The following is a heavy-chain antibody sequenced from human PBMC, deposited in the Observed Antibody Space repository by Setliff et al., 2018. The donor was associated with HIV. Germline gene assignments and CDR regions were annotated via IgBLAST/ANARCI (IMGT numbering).Heavy chain of an antibody. CDR3: ARAFYYYYMDV. J-gene: IGHJ6*03. V-gene: IGHV4-4*02. CDR1: GGSISSSNW. Sequence: PSETLSLTCAVSGGSISSSNWWSWVRQPPGKGLEWIGEIYHSGSTNYNPSLKSRVTISVDTSKNQFSLNLSSVTAADTAVYYCARAFYYYYMDVWGKGTTVTVSS. CDR2: IYHSGST.